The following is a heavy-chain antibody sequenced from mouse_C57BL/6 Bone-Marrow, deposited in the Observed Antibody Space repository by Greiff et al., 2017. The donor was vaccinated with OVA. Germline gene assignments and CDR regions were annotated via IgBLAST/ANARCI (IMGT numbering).Heavy chain of an antibody. J-gene: IGHJ3*01. CDR1: GYTFTSYG. V-gene: IGHV1-81*01. CDR2: IYPRSGNT. D-gene: IGHD1-1*01. Sequence: QVQLQQSGAELARPGASVKLSCKASGYTFTSYGISWVKQRPGQGLEWIGEIYPRSGNTYYNEKFKGKATLTADKSSRTAYMELRSLTSEDSAVYFCARSYYYGSRNYWGQGTLVTVSA. CDR3: ARSYYYGSRNY.